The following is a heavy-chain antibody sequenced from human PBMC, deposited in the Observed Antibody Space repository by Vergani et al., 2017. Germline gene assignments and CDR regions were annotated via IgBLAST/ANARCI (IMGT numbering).Heavy chain of an antibody. V-gene: IGHV1-69*04. CDR2: IISILGIA. J-gene: IGHJ4*02. D-gene: IGHD2-15*01. Sequence: QVQLVQSGAEVKKPGSSVKVSCKASGGTFSSYAISWVRQAPGQGLEWMGRIISILGIANYAQKFQGRVTITADKSTSTAYMELSSVRSEDTAVYYCARDCSGGSCYFTYWGQGTLVTVSS. CDR1: GGTFSSYA. CDR3: ARDCSGGSCYFTY.